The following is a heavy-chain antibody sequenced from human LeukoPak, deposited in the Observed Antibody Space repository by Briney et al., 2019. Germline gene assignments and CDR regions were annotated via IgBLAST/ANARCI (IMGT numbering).Heavy chain of an antibody. CDR1: GFTFSSYG. CDR3: AKDLCGGSCYLAGGPDY. CDR2: ISYDGSNK. V-gene: IGHV3-30*18. D-gene: IGHD2-15*01. Sequence: PGRSLRLSCAASGFTFSSYGMHWVRQAPGKGLEWVAVISYDGSNKYYTDSVKGRFTISRDNSKNTLYLQMNSLRAEDTAVYYCAKDLCGGSCYLAGGPDYWGQGTLVTVSS. J-gene: IGHJ4*02.